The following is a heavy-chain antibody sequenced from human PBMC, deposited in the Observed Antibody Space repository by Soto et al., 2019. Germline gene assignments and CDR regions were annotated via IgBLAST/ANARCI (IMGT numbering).Heavy chain of an antibody. CDR3: AKDHVVGHSYYGMDV. CDR2: IIPIFASA. V-gene: IGHV1-69*01. D-gene: IGHD3-22*01. J-gene: IGHJ6*02. CDR1: GGTLSNYA. Sequence: QVQLVQSGAAVKKPGSSVKVSCKASGGTLSNYAISWVRQAPGQGLEWMGVIIPIFASANYAQRFQGRLMITADESTSTAYMELSSLRSEDTAVYYCAKDHVVGHSYYGMDVWGQGTTVTVSS.